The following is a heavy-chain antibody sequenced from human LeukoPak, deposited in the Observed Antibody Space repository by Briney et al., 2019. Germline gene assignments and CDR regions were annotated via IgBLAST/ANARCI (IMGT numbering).Heavy chain of an antibody. CDR2: FYYSGRT. CDR1: GYSLSSAYY. D-gene: IGHD5-12*01. J-gene: IGHJ2*01. V-gene: IGHV4-61*01. CDR3: AAHAVATEYPRPFDYWYFDL. Sequence: SEALSHTSIVPGYSLSSAYYWTWIRQPPGKGLGWIRYFYYSGRTNYNPSLKSRVTISVDTAKNQFSLKLSSVTAADTAVYYCAAHAVATEYPRPFDYWYFDLWGRGTLVTVSS.